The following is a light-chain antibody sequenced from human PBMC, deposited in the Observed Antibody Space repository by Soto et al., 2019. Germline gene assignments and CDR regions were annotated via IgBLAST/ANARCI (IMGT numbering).Light chain of an antibody. J-gene: IGLJ7*01. CDR1: SSDVGSYDL. Sequence: QSALTQPASVSGSPGQSITISCTGTSSDVGSYDLVSWYQQHPNKAPKLMIYDVNKRPSGVSNRFSGSKSGNTASLTISGLQAEDEADYYCCSYAGSFTGVFGGGTQLTVL. CDR3: CSYAGSFTGV. V-gene: IGLV2-23*02. CDR2: DVN.